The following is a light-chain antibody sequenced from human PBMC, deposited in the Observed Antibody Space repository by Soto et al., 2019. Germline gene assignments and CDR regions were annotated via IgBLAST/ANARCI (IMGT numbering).Light chain of an antibody. CDR3: QQYGSSSLVT. CDR1: QSVSSSY. V-gene: IGKV3-20*01. CDR2: GAS. Sequence: EMVLTQSPGTLSLSPGERATLSCRASQSVSSSYLAWYQQKPGQAPRLLIYGASSRATGIPDRFSGSGSGKDFSLTISRLEPEDFAVYYCQQYGSSSLVTFGPGTKVDIK. J-gene: IGKJ3*01.